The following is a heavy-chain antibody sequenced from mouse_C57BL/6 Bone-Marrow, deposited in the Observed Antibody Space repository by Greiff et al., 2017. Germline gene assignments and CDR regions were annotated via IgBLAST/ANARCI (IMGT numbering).Heavy chain of an antibody. CDR3: AREAGKAMDY. CDR1: GFTFSSYA. D-gene: IGHD4-1*01. Sequence: EVKLVESGGGLVKPGGSLKLSCAASGFTFSSYAMSWVRQTPEKRLEWVATISDGGSYTYYPDNVKGRFTISRDSAKNNLYLQMCHLKSEYTAMYYWAREAGKAMDYWGQGTSVTVSS. V-gene: IGHV5-4*01. J-gene: IGHJ4*01. CDR2: ISDGGSYT.